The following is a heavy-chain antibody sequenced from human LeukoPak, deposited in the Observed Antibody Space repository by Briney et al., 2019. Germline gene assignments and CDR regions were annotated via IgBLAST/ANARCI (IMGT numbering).Heavy chain of an antibody. CDR3: GRGHWGLDY. Sequence: PGGSLRLSCAASGFTFSDHYMTWIRQAPGKGLEWVSYISQTGTDINYADSVKGRFTLSRDNARNSLYLQMNNLRAEDTAVYYCGRGHWGLDYWGQGTLVTVSS. D-gene: IGHD7-27*01. J-gene: IGHJ4*02. CDR1: GFTFSDHY. V-gene: IGHV3-11*04. CDR2: ISQTGTDI.